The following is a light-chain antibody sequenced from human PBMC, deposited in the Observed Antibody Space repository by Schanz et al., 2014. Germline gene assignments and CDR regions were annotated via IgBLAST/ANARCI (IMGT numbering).Light chain of an antibody. CDR3: CSYAGIYTYV. J-gene: IGLJ1*01. CDR2: DVS. V-gene: IGLV2-14*01. Sequence: QSALTQPASVSGSPGQSITISCTGTSSDVGGYNYVSWYQQHPGKAPKLMIYDVSNRPSGVSNRFSGSKSGNTASLTVSGLQAEDEADYYCCSYAGIYTYVFGTGTKLTVL. CDR1: SSDVGGYNY.